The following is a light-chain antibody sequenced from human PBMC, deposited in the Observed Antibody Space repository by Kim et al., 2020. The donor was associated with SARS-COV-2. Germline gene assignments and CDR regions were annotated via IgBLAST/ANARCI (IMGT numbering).Light chain of an antibody. J-gene: IGLJ2*01. CDR3: GTWDSDLTGMI. CDR2: DNN. Sequence: QSVLTQPPSMSAAPGQKVTISCSGSRSNLGNNYVSWYRQLPGTAPKLLIYDNNKRPSEIPDRFSGSKSGTSATLDITGLQTGDEADYYCGTWDSDLTGMIFGGGTQLTVL. CDR1: RSNLGNNY. V-gene: IGLV1-51*01.